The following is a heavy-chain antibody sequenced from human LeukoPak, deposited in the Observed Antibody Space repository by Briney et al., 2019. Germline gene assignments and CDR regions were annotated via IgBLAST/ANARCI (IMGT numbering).Heavy chain of an antibody. CDR2: ISSNGGST. D-gene: IGHD4-17*01. V-gene: IGHV3-64*01. Sequence: GGSLRLSCAASGFTFSSYAMHWVRQAPGKGLEYVSAISSNGGSTYYANSVKGRFTISRDNSKNTLYLQMGSLRAEDMAVYYCARAKRSGVCGDKGFDYWGQGTLVTVSS. J-gene: IGHJ4*02. CDR3: ARAKRSGVCGDKGFDY. CDR1: GFTFSSYA.